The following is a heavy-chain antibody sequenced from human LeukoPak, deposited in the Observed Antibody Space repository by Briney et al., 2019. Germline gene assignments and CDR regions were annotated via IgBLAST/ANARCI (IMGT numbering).Heavy chain of an antibody. D-gene: IGHD1-26*01. CDR2: ISSSSYI. J-gene: IGHJ4*02. CDR1: GFTFSSYS. CDR3: AKVGIVGATKTYFDQ. V-gene: IGHV3-21*04. Sequence: GGSLRLSCAASGFTFSSYSMNWVRQAPGKGLEWVSSISSSSYIYYADSVKGRFTISRDNAKNSLYLQMNSLRAEDTAIYYCAKVGIVGATKTYFDQWGQGTLVTVSS.